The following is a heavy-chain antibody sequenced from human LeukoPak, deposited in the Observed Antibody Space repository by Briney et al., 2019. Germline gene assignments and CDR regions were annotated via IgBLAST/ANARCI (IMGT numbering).Heavy chain of an antibody. CDR2: IYSGGST. Sequence: PGGSLRLSCAASGFTVSSNYMSWVRQAPGKGLELVSVIYSGGSTYYADSVKGRFTISRDNSKNTLYLQMNSLRAEDTAVYYCARVKKQQYYANGDNWFDPWGQGTLVTASS. D-gene: IGHD3-10*01. CDR3: ARVKKQQYYANGDNWFDP. CDR1: GFTVSSNY. J-gene: IGHJ5*02. V-gene: IGHV3-66*02.